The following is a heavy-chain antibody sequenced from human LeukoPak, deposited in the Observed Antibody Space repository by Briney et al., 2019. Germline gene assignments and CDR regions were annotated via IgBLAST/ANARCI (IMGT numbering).Heavy chain of an antibody. Sequence: ASVKVSCKASGYTFTSYYMHRVRQAPGQGLEWMGIINPSGGSTSYAQKFQGRVTMTRDTSTSTVYMELSSLRSEDTAVYYCARDSRGVRGTSRYYYMDVWGKGTTVTISS. CDR3: ARDSRGVRGTSRYYYMDV. CDR1: GYTFTSYY. CDR2: INPSGGST. V-gene: IGHV1-46*01. D-gene: IGHD1-1*01. J-gene: IGHJ6*03.